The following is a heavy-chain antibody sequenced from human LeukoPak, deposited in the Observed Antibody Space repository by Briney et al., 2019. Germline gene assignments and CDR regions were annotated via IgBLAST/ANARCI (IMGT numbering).Heavy chain of an antibody. CDR3: AKDIPTYYDFWSGYPDY. CDR1: GFTFSSYG. Sequence: GGSLRLSCAASGFTFSSYGMHWVRQAPGKGLEWVAVISYDGSNKYYADSVKGRFTISRDNSKNTLYLQMNSLRAEDTAVYYCAKDIPTYYDFWSGYPDYWGQGTLVTVSS. CDR2: ISYDGSNK. V-gene: IGHV3-30*18. J-gene: IGHJ4*02. D-gene: IGHD3-3*01.